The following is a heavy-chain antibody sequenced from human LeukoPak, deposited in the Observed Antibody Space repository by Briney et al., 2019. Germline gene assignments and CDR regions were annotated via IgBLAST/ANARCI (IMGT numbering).Heavy chain of an antibody. CDR2: IDPSDSYT. Sequence: GESLKISCKGSGYSFTSYWISWVRQMPGKGLEWMGRIDPSDSYTNYSPSFQGHVTISADKSISTAYLRWSSLKASDTAMYYCARPIGYCSGGSCYSGAFDIWGQGTMVTVSS. V-gene: IGHV5-10-1*01. CDR3: ARPIGYCSGGSCYSGAFDI. J-gene: IGHJ3*02. CDR1: GYSFTSYW. D-gene: IGHD2-15*01.